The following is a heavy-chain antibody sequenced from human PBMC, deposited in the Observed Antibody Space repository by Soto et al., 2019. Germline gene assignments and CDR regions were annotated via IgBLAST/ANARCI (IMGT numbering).Heavy chain of an antibody. V-gene: IGHV4-39*01. CDR2: IYYSGST. J-gene: IGHJ5*02. Sequence: ETXSLTCTVSGGSISSSSYYWGWIRXPXXKGLEWIGSIYYSGSTYYNPSLKSRVTISVDTSKNQFSLKLSSVTAADTAVYYCARRCSGGSCFTTRPFDPWGQGTLVTVSS. D-gene: IGHD2-15*01. CDR1: GGSISSSSYY. CDR3: ARRCSGGSCFTTRPFDP.